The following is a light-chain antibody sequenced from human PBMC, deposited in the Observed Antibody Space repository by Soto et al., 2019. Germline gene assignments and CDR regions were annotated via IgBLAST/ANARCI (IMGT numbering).Light chain of an antibody. V-gene: IGKV3-15*01. J-gene: IGKJ1*01. CDR2: DVS. CDR3: QQYNNWPPET. Sequence: EIVMTQSPGTLSVSPGERATLSCRAGQGVTTNFAWYQQKSGQSPRLLIYDVSIRATGVPARFSGTGSETDFTLTISGLQSEDSAVYFCQQYNNWPPETFGQGTKVDIK. CDR1: QGVTTN.